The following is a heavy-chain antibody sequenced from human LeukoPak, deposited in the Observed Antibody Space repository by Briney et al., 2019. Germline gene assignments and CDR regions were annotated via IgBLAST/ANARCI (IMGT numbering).Heavy chain of an antibody. J-gene: IGHJ4*02. CDR1: GFIFGDYS. Sequence: GSLRLSCAASGFIFGDYSMNWVRQPPGKGLEWISYIGIDSGNTKYADSVKGRFTISADNAKNSLFLHMNSLRVEDMAVYYCARDHNFAFDNWGQGTLVTVSS. D-gene: IGHD5-24*01. V-gene: IGHV3-48*04. CDR3: ARDHNFAFDN. CDR2: IGIDSGNT.